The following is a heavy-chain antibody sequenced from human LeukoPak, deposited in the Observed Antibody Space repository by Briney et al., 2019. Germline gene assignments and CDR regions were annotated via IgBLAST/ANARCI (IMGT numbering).Heavy chain of an antibody. V-gene: IGHV4-38-2*02. J-gene: IGHJ5*02. CDR1: AYSISSGYY. Sequence: SETLSLTCTVSAYSISSGYYWGWIRQPPGKGLEWIGSIYHSGSTYYNSSLQSRVTISVDTSKNQFSLKLSSVTAADTAMYYCARVPGPNWFDPWGQGTLVTVSS. CDR2: IYHSGST. CDR3: ARVPGPNWFDP.